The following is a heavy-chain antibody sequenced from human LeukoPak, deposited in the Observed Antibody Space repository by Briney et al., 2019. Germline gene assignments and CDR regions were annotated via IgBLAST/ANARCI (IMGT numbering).Heavy chain of an antibody. CDR1: GYTFTGYY. CDR3: ARDPGDYYILTGYYRGMSYYFDY. Sequence: ASVKVSCKASGYTFTGYYMHWVRQAPGQGLEWMGWINPNSGGTNYAQKFQGRVTMTRDTSISTAYMELSRLRSDDTAVYYCARDPGDYYILTGYYRGMSYYFDYWGQGTLVTVSS. V-gene: IGHV1-2*02. D-gene: IGHD3-9*01. CDR2: INPNSGGT. J-gene: IGHJ4*02.